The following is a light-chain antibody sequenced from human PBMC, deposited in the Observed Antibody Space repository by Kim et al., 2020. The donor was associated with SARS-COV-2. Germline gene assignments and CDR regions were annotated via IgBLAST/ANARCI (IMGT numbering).Light chain of an antibody. J-gene: IGKJ1*01. CDR2: DAS. CDR3: QQYNSYSQT. V-gene: IGKV1-5*01. Sequence: ASVGDRVTITCRASQSVSTWLAWYQQKPGRAPNLLIFDASVLNSGVPSRCSGSGSGTQFTLTITSLQPDDFATYYCQQYNSYSQTFGQGTKVDIK. CDR1: QSVSTW.